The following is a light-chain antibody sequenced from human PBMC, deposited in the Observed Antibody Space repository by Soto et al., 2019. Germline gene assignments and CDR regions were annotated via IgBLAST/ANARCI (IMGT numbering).Light chain of an antibody. J-gene: IGKJ4*01. CDR2: AAS. CDR3: QQDHSFPLT. V-gene: IGKV1-6*01. Sequence: AVQMTQSPSSLSSSVGDRVTITCRASQGIRNDLGWYQQKPGQAPKLLIYAASSLHSGVPSRFSGSGSGTVFTLTISRLQPEDFATYYCQQDHSFPLTFGGGTKVAIK. CDR1: QGIRND.